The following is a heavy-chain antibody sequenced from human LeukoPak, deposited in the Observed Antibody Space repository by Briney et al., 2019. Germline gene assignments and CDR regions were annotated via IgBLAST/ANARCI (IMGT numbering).Heavy chain of an antibody. Sequence: SVKVSGKASGGTFSSYAISWVRQAPGQGLEWMGGIIPIFGTANYAQKFQGRVTITTDESTSTAYMELSSLRSEDTAVYYCAREDSSSSASYYMDVWGKGTTVTVSS. CDR1: GGTFSSYA. CDR2: IIPIFGTA. D-gene: IGHD6-6*01. V-gene: IGHV1-69*05. J-gene: IGHJ6*03. CDR3: AREDSSSSASYYMDV.